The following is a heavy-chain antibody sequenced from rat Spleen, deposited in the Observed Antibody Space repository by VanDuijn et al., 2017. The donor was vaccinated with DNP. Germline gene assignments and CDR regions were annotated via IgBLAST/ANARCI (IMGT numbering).Heavy chain of an antibody. V-gene: IGHV5-25*01. CDR3: ATPMS. CDR2: ITTGGGYA. D-gene: IGHD3-8*01. J-gene: IGHJ2*01. Sequence: EVQLVESGGGLVQPGGSMKLSCAASGFIFSNYYMAWVRQAPTKGLEWVASITTGGGYAHYRDSVKGRFTISRDNAKSTLYLQMDSLRSEDTATYYCATPMSWGQGVMVTVSS. CDR1: GFIFSNYY.